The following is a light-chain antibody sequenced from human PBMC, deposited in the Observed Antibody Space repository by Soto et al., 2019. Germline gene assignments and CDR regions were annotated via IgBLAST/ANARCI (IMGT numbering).Light chain of an antibody. J-gene: IGKJ5*01. V-gene: IGKV3-20*01. CDR2: GAS. CDR1: QSVSSN. CDR3: QQYGNSPPGT. Sequence: EIVMTHSPATLSVSPGERATLSFSSSQSVSSNLAWYQQKPGQAPRLLIYGASNRATGIPDRFSGSGSGADFTLTISRLEPEDFAVYFCQQYGNSPPGTFGQGTRLEIK.